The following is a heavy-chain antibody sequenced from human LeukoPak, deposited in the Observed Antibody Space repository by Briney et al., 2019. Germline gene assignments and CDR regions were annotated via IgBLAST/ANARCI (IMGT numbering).Heavy chain of an antibody. Sequence: PGESLRLSCAASGFXFSSYWMHWVRQAPGKGLVWVSRVNPQGSGTSYTDSVKGRFTISRDNAKDALHLRMDNLRVEDTAVYYCARARWSSTGWFLGYWGQGTLVTVSS. CDR3: ARARWSSTGWFLGY. D-gene: IGHD6-19*01. V-gene: IGHV3-74*01. J-gene: IGHJ4*02. CDR2: VNPQGSGT. CDR1: GFXFSSYW.